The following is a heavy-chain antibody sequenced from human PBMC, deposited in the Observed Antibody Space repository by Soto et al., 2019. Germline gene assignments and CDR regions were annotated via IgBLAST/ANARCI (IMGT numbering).Heavy chain of an antibody. CDR2: IYSGGST. CDR1: GFTVSRNY. J-gene: IGHJ4*02. Sequence: ESFRHSYAASGFTVSRNYLLWVRHAPGKGLEWVSVIYSGGSTFYADSVRGRYTISRDISKNTLYLQMNSLRAEDTAVYYCARDRYSISGSYYPFDYWGQGTLVTVSS. CDR3: ARDRYSISGSYYPFDY. V-gene: IGHV3-66*01. D-gene: IGHD3-10*01.